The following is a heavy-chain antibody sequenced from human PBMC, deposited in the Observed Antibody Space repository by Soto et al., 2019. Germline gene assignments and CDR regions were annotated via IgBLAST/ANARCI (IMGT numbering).Heavy chain of an antibody. CDR3: ARDPFRTVTTFDH. Sequence: EVELVESGGGLVQPGRSLRLSCAASGFPFDDHAMHWVRQVPGKGLEWVSGISWKSDVKGYADSVKRRFTISRDNAKNSLFLQMNSLRTEDTALYYCARDPFRTVTTFDHWGQGTLVTVSS. CDR1: GFPFDDHA. V-gene: IGHV3-9*01. D-gene: IGHD4-17*01. J-gene: IGHJ4*02. CDR2: ISWKSDVK.